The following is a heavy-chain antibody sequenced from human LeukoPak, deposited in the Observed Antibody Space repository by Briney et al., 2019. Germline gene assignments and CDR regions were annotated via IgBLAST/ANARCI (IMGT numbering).Heavy chain of an antibody. CDR3: ARIFDI. J-gene: IGHJ4*02. Sequence: SETLSLTCTISGASFRSGGQYWGWIRQTPGKGLEWIGDIFYNRKTNYNPALKSRVTISLDTSRSQFSLRMSSVTAADTGVYYCARIFDIWGRGTLVTVSS. V-gene: IGHV4-61*08. CDR1: GASFRSGGQY. CDR2: IFYNRKT.